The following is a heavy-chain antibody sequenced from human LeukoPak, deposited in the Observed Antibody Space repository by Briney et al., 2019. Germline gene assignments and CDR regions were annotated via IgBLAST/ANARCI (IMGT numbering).Heavy chain of an antibody. CDR2: FSSGVDYN. D-gene: IGHD3-22*01. CDR1: GFTFNTYS. V-gene: IGHV3-21*01. CDR3: ARDGDTSASFAPYFDL. Sequence: GGSLRLSCAASGFTFNTYSMNWVRQAPGKGLEWVSSFSSGVDYNHYADSVKGRSTISRDTAKNSLYLQMNNLRAEDTAVYYCARDGDTSASFAPYFDLWGQGTLVTVSS. J-gene: IGHJ4*02.